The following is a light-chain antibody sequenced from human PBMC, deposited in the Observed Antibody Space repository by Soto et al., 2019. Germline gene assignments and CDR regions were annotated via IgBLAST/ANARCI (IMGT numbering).Light chain of an antibody. CDR1: QGLAHSEGKTY. J-gene: IGKJ4*01. V-gene: IGKV2D-29*01. Sequence: DSVLTQTPLSLSATPGQPASISCKSSQGLAHSEGKTYLNWYLQQPGQPPQLLMYEVSNRFSGVPDRFSGSGSGTDFTLTISRLEAEDVGVYYCLQNLQLHVPFGGGTKVEIK. CDR2: EVS. CDR3: LQNLQLHVP.